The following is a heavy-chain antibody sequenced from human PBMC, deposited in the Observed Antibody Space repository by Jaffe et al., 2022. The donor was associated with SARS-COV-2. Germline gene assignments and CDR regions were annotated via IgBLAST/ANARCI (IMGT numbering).Heavy chain of an antibody. J-gene: IGHJ6*02. D-gene: IGHD3-22*01. CDR2: IVPIYDTT. V-gene: IGHV1-69*01. CDR3: ARALDNTGYGGRNYYYGMDV. Sequence: QVQLVQSGAEVKKPGSSVKVSCEASGGTFSSYAVTWVRQAPGHGLEWMGGIVPIYDTTDYAQEFQGRLTITADESTSTAYMELRSLRSEDTAVYYCARALDNTGYGGRNYYYGMDVWGQGTTVTVSS. CDR1: GGTFSSYA.